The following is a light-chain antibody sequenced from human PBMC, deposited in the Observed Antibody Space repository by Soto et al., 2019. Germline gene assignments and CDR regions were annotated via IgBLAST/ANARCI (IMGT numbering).Light chain of an antibody. Sequence: DIQMTQSPSSLSASVGDRVTITCQASHDITNYLNWYQHKPGKAPKLLIYGASNLETGVPSRFSGSGSGTDFTFTISSLQPEDIATYYCQQSYSTPQTFAQGTKLEI. J-gene: IGKJ2*01. CDR1: HDITNY. V-gene: IGKV1-33*01. CDR2: GAS. CDR3: QQSYSTPQT.